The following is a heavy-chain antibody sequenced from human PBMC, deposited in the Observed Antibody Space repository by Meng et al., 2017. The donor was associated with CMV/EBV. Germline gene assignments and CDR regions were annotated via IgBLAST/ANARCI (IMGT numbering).Heavy chain of an antibody. Sequence: GGSLRLSCAASGFTFSSYWMHWVRQAPGKGLVWVSRINSDGSSTSYADSVKGRFTISRDNAKNTLYLQMNSLRAEDTAVYYCARVDIVAAGFHYGMDVWGQGTTVTVSS. CDR1: GFTFSSYW. D-gene: IGHD2-15*01. CDR2: INSDGSST. V-gene: IGHV3-74*01. J-gene: IGHJ6*02. CDR3: ARVDIVAAGFHYGMDV.